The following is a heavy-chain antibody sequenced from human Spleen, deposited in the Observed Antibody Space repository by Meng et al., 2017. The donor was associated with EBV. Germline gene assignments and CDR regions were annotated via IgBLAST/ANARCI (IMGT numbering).Heavy chain of an antibody. J-gene: IGHJ4*02. CDR3: ARDPNGDYAFDS. Sequence: GPGLLKPSAPPSLPGTSLGGSISTTNAYWGWFRPSPGKGLEWIASIYYRGKIYYNPSLMTRDNISDDTSKNQFSLKLSSVTAADTAVYYCARDPNGDYAFDSWGQETLVTVSS. D-gene: IGHD4-17*01. CDR1: GGSISTTNAY. V-gene: IGHV4-39*07. CDR2: IYYRGKI.